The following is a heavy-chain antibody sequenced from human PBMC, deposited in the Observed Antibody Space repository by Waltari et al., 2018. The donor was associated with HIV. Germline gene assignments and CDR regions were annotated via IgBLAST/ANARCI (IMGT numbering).Heavy chain of an antibody. Sequence: QITLRESGPTLVRPTQTLTLTCNFSGFSLATSGVGVGWIRQAPGKAPEWLALIYWTNNKSYKPSLNNRVTITKDTSKNQVLFTLTNVDPADTATYYCAHSLPGKLYSYYFDTWGQGTPVSVSS. V-gene: IGHV2-5*01. CDR2: IYWTNNK. CDR1: GFSLATSGVG. CDR3: AHSLPGKLYSYYFDT. D-gene: IGHD2-21*01. J-gene: IGHJ3*02.